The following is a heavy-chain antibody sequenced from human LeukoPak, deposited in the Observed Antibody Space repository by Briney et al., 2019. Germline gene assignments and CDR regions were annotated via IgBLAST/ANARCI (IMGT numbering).Heavy chain of an antibody. Sequence: GGYLRRYCAASGFTFSCYAMRWVRQATGKGLEWVSAISGSGGSTCYADYVKGRFTISRDNSKNTLYLQMNRLRTEDTAVYYCAKENGQLWFFDYWGQGTTVTVSS. V-gene: IGHV3-23*01. J-gene: IGHJ4*03. CDR2: ISGSGGST. D-gene: IGHD5-18*01. CDR1: GFTFSCYA. CDR3: AKENGQLWFFDY.